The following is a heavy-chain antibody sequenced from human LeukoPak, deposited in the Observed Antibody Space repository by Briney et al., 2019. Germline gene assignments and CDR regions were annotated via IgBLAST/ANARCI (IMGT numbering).Heavy chain of an antibody. V-gene: IGHV4-30-4*08. CDR1: GGSISSYY. CDR2: IYYSGST. CDR3: AREGSSGSFDY. J-gene: IGHJ4*02. Sequence: SETLSLTCTVSGGSISSYYWSWIRQPPGKGLEWIGYIYYSGSTYYNPSLKSRVTISVDTSKNQFSLKLSSVTAADTAVYYCAREGSSGSFDYWGQGTLVIVSS. D-gene: IGHD3-10*01.